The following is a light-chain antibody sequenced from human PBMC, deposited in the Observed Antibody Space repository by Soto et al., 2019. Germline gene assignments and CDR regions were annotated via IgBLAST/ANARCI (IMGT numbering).Light chain of an antibody. V-gene: IGLV2-11*01. Sequence: QSALTQPRSVSGSPGQSVTISCTGTSSDIGGYNYVSWYQQHPGTAPKLMIYDVSKRPSGVPGRFSGSKSCNTASLTIAGLHDEDEEDYYCCSYAGSYTLVFGTGTKLTVL. CDR1: SSDIGGYNY. CDR3: CSYAGSYTLV. J-gene: IGLJ1*01. CDR2: DVS.